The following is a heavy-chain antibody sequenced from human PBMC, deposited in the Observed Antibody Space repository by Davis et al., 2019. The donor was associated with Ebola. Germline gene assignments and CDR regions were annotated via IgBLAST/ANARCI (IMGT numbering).Heavy chain of an antibody. CDR2: ISSSGSTI. CDR1: GFTFSSYS. V-gene: IGHV3-21*04. D-gene: IGHD4-11*01. J-gene: IGHJ6*02. Sequence: PGGSLRLSCAASGFTFSSYSMNWVRQAPGKGLEWVSSISSSGSTIYYADSVKGRFTISRDNAKNSLYLQMNSLRAEDTAVYYCASAGRTVTTYYYYGMDVWGQGTTVTVSS. CDR3: ASAGRTVTTYYYYGMDV.